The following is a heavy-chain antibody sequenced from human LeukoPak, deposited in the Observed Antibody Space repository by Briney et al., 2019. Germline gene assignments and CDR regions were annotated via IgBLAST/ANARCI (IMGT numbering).Heavy chain of an antibody. CDR2: MKQDGSEK. CDR3: ASRYCSSTSCYHHFDY. D-gene: IGHD2-2*01. J-gene: IGHJ4*02. Sequence: GGSLRLSCAVSGINFRGYWMAWVRQAPGKGLEWVANMKQDGSEKYYVDSVKGRFTISRDNAKNSLYLQMNSLRAEDTAVYYCASRYCSSTSCYHHFDYWGQGNLVTVSS. V-gene: IGHV3-7*01. CDR1: GINFRGYW.